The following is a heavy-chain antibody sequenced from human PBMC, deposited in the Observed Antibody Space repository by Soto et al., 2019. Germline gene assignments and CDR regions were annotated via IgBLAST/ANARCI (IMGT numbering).Heavy chain of an antibody. Sequence: GGSLRLSCAASGFTFSNAWMNWVRQAPGKGLEWVGRIKSKTDGGTTDYAAPVKGRFTISRDDSKNTLYLQMNSLKTEDTAVYYCTTDILSQSTITYYYGMDVWGQGTTVTVSS. J-gene: IGHJ6*02. CDR2: IKSKTDGGTT. CDR1: GFTFSNAW. V-gene: IGHV3-15*07. D-gene: IGHD5-12*01. CDR3: TTDILSQSTITYYYGMDV.